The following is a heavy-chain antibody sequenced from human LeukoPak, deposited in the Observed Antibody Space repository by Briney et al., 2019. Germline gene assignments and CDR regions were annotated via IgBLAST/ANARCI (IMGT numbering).Heavy chain of an antibody. J-gene: IGHJ4*02. Sequence: SVKVSCTASGRTFSSYAISWVGQAPGQGLEWMGGIIPIFGTANYAQKFQGRVTITAHESTSTAYMELSSLRSEHTAVYYFASSLVVVVPAARGLGDWGQGTLVTVSS. CDR1: GRTFSSYA. CDR2: IIPIFGTA. V-gene: IGHV1-69*13. D-gene: IGHD2-2*01. CDR3: ASSLVVVVPAARGLGD.